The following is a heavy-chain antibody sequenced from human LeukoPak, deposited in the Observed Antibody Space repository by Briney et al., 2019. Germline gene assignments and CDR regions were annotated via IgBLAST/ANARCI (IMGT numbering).Heavy chain of an antibody. J-gene: IGHJ6*04. V-gene: IGHV2-5*01. D-gene: IGHD3-16*01. Sequence: SGPTLVNPTQTLTLTCTVSGFSLSTTGVGVGWIRQPLGKALEWLALIYWNDDKRYRPSLKTRLTITKDTSKNQVVFTMTTTDHQDTATYYCSRPRRFGGQTLNNYYYYAVDVWGEGTSVTVSS. CDR1: GFSLSTTGVG. CDR3: SRPRRFGGQTLNNYYYYAVDV. CDR2: IYWNDDK.